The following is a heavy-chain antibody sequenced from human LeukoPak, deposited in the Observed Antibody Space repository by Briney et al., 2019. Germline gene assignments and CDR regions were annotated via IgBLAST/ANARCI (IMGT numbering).Heavy chain of an antibody. Sequence: SETLSLTCTVSGGSISSYYWSWIRQPPGKGLEWIGYIYTSGSTNYNPSLKSRVTISVDTSKNQFSLKLSSVTAADTAVYYCARQRYSYQLLPTYYYYYMDVWGKGTTVTVSS. CDR1: GGSISSYY. V-gene: IGHV4-4*09. CDR3: ARQRYSYQLLPTYYYYYMDV. CDR2: IYTSGST. D-gene: IGHD2-2*01. J-gene: IGHJ6*03.